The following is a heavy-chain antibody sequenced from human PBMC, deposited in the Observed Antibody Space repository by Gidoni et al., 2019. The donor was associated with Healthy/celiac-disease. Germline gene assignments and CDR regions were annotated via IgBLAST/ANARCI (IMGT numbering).Heavy chain of an antibody. J-gene: IGHJ4*02. CDR1: GGTFCSYA. CDR3: AIEREYYYDSSGYYAVRVDY. D-gene: IGHD3-22*01. V-gene: IGHV1-69*01. CDR2: IIPIFGTA. Sequence: QVQLVQSGAEVKKPGSSVKVSCKASGGTFCSYAISWVRQAPGQGLEWMGGIIPIFGTANYAQKFQGRVTITADESTSTAYMELSSLRSEDTAVYYCAIEREYYYDSSGYYAVRVDYWGQGTLVTVSS.